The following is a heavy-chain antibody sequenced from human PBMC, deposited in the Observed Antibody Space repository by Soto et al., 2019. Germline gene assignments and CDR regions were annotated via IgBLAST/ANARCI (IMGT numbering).Heavy chain of an antibody. J-gene: IGHJ6*02. D-gene: IGHD6-13*01. Sequence: QVQLVESGGGVVQPGRSLRLSCAASGFTFSSYAMHWVRQAPGKGLEWVAVISYDGSNKYYADSVKSRCTISRDNSKSTLYLQMNSLRAEDTAVYYCARGPRLYSGYGMDVWGQGTTVTVSS. V-gene: IGHV3-30-3*01. CDR1: GFTFSSYA. CDR2: ISYDGSNK. CDR3: ARGPRLYSGYGMDV.